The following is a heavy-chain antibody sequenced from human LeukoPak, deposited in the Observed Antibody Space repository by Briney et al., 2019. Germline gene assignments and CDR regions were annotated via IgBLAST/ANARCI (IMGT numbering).Heavy chain of an antibody. Sequence: PGGSLRLSCAASGFTFSNYAMSWVRQAPGKGLEWVSTISGSGNNTYYADSVKGRFTISRDNSKNTLYLQMNSLRAEDTAVYYCVKDRKVGGHDYWGQGTLVTVSS. D-gene: IGHD1-26*01. CDR3: VKDRKVGGHDY. CDR2: ISGSGNNT. V-gene: IGHV3-23*01. CDR1: GFTFSNYA. J-gene: IGHJ4*02.